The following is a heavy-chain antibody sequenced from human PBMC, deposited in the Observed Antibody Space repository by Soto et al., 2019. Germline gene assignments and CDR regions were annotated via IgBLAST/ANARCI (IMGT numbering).Heavy chain of an antibody. J-gene: IGHJ5*02. D-gene: IGHD4-17*01. V-gene: IGHV1-69*13. CDR1: GGTFSSYA. CDR3: ARDTHTTVENNWFDP. Sequence: SVKVSCKASGGTFSSYAISLVRQAPGQGLEWMGGIIPIFGTANYAQKFQGRVTITADESTSTAYMELSSLRSEDTAVYYCARDTHTTVENNWFDPWGQGTLVTVSS. CDR2: IIPIFGTA.